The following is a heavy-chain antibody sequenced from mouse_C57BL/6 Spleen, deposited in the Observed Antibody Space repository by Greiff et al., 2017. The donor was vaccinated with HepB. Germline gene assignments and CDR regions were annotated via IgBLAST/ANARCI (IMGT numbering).Heavy chain of an antibody. CDR3: ARGGYYAMDY. Sequence: QVQLQQPGAELVRPGTSVKLSCKASGYTFTSYWMHWVKQRPGQGLEWIGVIDPSDSYTNYNGKFKGKATLTADKSSSTAYMQLSSLTSEDSAVYFCARGGYYAMDYWGQGTSVTVSS. J-gene: IGHJ4*01. CDR2: IDPSDSYT. CDR1: GYTFTSYW. V-gene: IGHV1-59*01.